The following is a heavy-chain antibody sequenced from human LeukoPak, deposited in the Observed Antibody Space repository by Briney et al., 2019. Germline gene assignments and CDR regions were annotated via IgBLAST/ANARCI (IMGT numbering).Heavy chain of an antibody. D-gene: IGHD3-3*01. V-gene: IGHV3-64*01. Sequence: GGSLRLSCAASGFTFSSYAMHWVRQAPGKGLEYVSAISSNGGSTYYANSVKGRFTISRDNSKNTLYLQMDSLRAEDTAVYYCARAPPSLLEWLPKGVSDYWGQGTLVTVSS. CDR2: ISSNGGST. CDR3: ARAPPSLLEWLPKGVSDY. J-gene: IGHJ4*02. CDR1: GFTFSSYA.